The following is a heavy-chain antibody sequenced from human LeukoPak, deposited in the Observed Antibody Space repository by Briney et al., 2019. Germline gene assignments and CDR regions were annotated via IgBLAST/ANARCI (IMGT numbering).Heavy chain of an antibody. CDR2: IFYSGST. V-gene: IGHV4-39*01. CDR3: ARQGNNSGQGLRNNWFDP. J-gene: IGHJ5*02. D-gene: IGHD6-19*01. Sequence: PSETLSLTCTVSGGSISSRSFYWGWIRQPPGKGLEWIGTIFYSGSTYYNPSLKSRVTMSVDTSKNQFSLKLSSVTAADTAVYYCARQGNNSGQGLRNNWFDPWGQGSLVTVSS. CDR1: GGSISSRSFY.